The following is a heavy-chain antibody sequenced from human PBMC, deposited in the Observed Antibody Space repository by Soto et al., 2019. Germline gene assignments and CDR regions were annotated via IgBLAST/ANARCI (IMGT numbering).Heavy chain of an antibody. D-gene: IGHD6-19*01. J-gene: IGHJ4*02. CDR1: GGSISSGGYS. V-gene: IGHV4-30-2*01. CDR3: ARAGGLGAVAADY. Sequence: QLQLQESGSGLVKPSQTLSLTCAVSGGSISSGGYSWSWIRQPPGKGLEWIGYIYHSGSTYYNPSLKRRVTISVDRSKNQFSLKLSSVTAADTAVYYCARAGGLGAVAADYWGKGTLVTVSS. CDR2: IYHSGST.